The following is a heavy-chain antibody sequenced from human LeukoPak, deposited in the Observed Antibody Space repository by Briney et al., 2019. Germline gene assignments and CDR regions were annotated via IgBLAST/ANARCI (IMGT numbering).Heavy chain of an antibody. CDR3: TTVRGSSYQYFQR. CDR2: IKSKTDGGTT. J-gene: IGHJ1*01. D-gene: IGHD6-13*01. V-gene: IGHV3-15*01. CDR1: GFTFTNAR. Sequence: GGSLRLSCASSGFTFTNARMSWVRQAPGKGLEWVGRIKSKTDGGTTDYAAPVKGRFTISRDDSKTTLYLQMNSLKSEDTAVYYCTTVRGSSYQYFQRWGQGTLVTVSS.